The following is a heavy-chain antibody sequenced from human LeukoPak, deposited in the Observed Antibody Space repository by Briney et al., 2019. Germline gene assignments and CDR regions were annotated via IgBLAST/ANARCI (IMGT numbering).Heavy chain of an antibody. J-gene: IGHJ4*02. CDR2: IYYSGST. Sequence: PSETLSLTCTVSGGSISSSSYYWGWIRQPPGKGLEWIGSIYYSGSTYYNPSLKSRVTISVDTSKNQFSLKLSSVTAADTALYYCAREGRSSTPGYWGQGTLVTVSS. CDR1: GGSISSSSYY. D-gene: IGHD2-15*01. V-gene: IGHV4-39*07. CDR3: AREGRSSTPGY.